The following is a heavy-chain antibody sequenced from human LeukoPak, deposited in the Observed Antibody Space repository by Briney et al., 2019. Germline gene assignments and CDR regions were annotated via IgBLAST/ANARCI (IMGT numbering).Heavy chain of an antibody. CDR3: AKRIQSAMATGY. CDR1: GFTFSNSA. Sequence: GGSLRLSCAASGFTFSNSALSWVRQAPGKGLEWVSDISGSGGSTYYADSVKGRFTISRDNSKNTLYLQMNSLRAEDTAVYYCAKRIQSAMATGYWGQGTLVTVSS. V-gene: IGHV3-23*01. J-gene: IGHJ4*02. D-gene: IGHD5-18*01. CDR2: ISGSGGST.